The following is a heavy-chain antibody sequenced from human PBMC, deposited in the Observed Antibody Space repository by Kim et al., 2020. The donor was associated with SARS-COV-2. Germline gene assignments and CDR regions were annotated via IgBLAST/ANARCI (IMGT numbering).Heavy chain of an antibody. CDR3: AKAPDDSGGYYYEHFDY. CDR2: IGGSGGRT. V-gene: IGHV3-23*01. Sequence: GGSLRLSCAASGFTFSSYAMNWVRQAPGKGLEWVSSIGGSGGRTYYADSVKGRFTISRDNSKSTLYLQMNSLRAEDTAVYYCAKAPDDSGGYYYEHFDY. CDR1: GFTFSSYA. J-gene: IGHJ4*01. D-gene: IGHD3-22*01.